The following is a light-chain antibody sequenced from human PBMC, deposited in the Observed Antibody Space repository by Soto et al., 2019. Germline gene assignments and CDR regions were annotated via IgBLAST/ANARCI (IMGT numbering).Light chain of an antibody. Sequence: QSVLTQPASVSGSPGQSITISCTGASGDVGAYKYVSWYQQLPGRAPKLMIYEVSHRPSGVSNRFSGSKSGNTASLTISGLQAEDEADYYCSSYSNSNNYVFGTGTKVTVL. CDR3: SSYSNSNNYV. V-gene: IGLV2-14*01. J-gene: IGLJ1*01. CDR1: SGDVGAYKY. CDR2: EVS.